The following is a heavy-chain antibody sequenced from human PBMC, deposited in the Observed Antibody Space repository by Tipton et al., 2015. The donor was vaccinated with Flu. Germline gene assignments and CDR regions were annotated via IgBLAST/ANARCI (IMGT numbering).Heavy chain of an antibody. Sequence: TLSLTCTVSGVSISTGNYYWSWIRQSAEKGLEWIGRMYTSGSTTYNPSLQSRVSISADASRNQFFLKLTSVTVADTAIYYCARKIRGSGNYLFGAEDPFHVWGQGTTVIVSS. J-gene: IGHJ3*01. CDR3: ARKIRGSGNYLFGAEDPFHV. V-gene: IGHV4-61*02. CDR2: MYTSGST. CDR1: GVSISTGNYY. D-gene: IGHD3-10*01.